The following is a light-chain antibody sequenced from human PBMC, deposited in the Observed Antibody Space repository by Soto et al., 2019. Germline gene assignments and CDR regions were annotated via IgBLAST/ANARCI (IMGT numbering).Light chain of an antibody. J-gene: IGLJ1*01. CDR2: AVS. CDR3: SSYTSDSSYV. V-gene: IGLV2-14*01. CDR1: SSDVGLYDY. Sequence: QSALTQPASVSGSPGQSITISCTGTSSDVGLYDYVSWYQQHPGKAPQPMIYAVSNRPSGVSNRFSASKSGNTASLFISGLQAEDEADYYCSSYTSDSSYVLGSGTKVT.